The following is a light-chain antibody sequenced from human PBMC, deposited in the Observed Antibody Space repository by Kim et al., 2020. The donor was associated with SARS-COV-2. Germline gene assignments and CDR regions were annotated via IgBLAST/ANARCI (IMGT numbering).Light chain of an antibody. CDR3: QKYNSAPHT. V-gene: IGKV1-27*01. CDR1: QSISNS. J-gene: IGKJ1*01. Sequence: ASVGDTDTITWRASQSISNSLAWYQQKPGKVPNLLIYAAYTLQSGVPSRFSGSGSGTDFTLTISSLQPEDFATYYCQKYNSAPHTFGQGTKVDIK. CDR2: AAY.